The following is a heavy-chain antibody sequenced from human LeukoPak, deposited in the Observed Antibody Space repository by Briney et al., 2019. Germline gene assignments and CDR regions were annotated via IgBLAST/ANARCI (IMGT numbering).Heavy chain of an antibody. Sequence: ASVKVSCEASGGTFSSYAISWVRQAPGQGLEWMGGIIPIFGTANYAQKFQGRVTITADESTSTAYMELSSLRSEDTAVYYCAREIYYDSSGYGGAFDIWGQGTMVTVSS. CDR2: IIPIFGTA. CDR3: AREIYYDSSGYGGAFDI. V-gene: IGHV1-69*13. D-gene: IGHD3-22*01. CDR1: GGTFSSYA. J-gene: IGHJ3*02.